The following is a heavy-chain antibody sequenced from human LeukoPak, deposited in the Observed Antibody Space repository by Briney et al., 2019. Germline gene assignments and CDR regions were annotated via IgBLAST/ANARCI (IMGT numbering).Heavy chain of an antibody. J-gene: IGHJ5*02. CDR3: ARPIVVVPAAIVVGWFDP. Sequence: ASVKVSCKASGYTFTGYYMHWVRQAPGQGLEWMGWINPNSGGTNYAQKFQGRVTMTRDTSISTAYMELSRLRSDDTAVYYCARPIVVVPAAIVVGWFDPWGQGILVTVSS. CDR1: GYTFTGYY. CDR2: INPNSGGT. V-gene: IGHV1-2*02. D-gene: IGHD2-2*02.